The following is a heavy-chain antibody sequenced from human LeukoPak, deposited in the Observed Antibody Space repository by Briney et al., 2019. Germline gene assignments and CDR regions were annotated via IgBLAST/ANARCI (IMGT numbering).Heavy chain of an antibody. Sequence: PGGSLRLSCAASGFTFSSYSMNWVCQAPGKGLEWVSSISSSSSYIYYADSVKGRFTISRDNAKNSLYLQMNSLRAEDTAVYYCARPPGPSHSSGWQFDYWGQGTLVTVSS. CDR3: ARPPGPSHSSGWQFDY. J-gene: IGHJ4*02. CDR1: GFTFSSYS. V-gene: IGHV3-21*01. D-gene: IGHD6-19*01. CDR2: ISSSSSYI.